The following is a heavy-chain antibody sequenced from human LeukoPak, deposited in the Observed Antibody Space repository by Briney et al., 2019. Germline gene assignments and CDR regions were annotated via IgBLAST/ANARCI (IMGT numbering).Heavy chain of an antibody. D-gene: IGHD2-15*01. V-gene: IGHV3-7*01. CDR2: IKQDGSEK. J-gene: IGHJ5*02. CDR1: GFTFGSYW. CDR3: ARDLRCSGGSCHTNWFDP. Sequence: GGSLRLSCAASGFTFGSYWMSWVRQAPGKGLEWVANIKQDGSEKYYVDSVKGRFTISRDNAKNSLYLQMNSLRAEDTAVYYCARDLRCSGGSCHTNWFDPWGQGTLVTVSS.